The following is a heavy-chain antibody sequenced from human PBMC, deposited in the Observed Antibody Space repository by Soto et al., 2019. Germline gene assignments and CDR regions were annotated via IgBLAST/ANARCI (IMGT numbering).Heavy chain of an antibody. CDR1: GYTFTSYD. CDR2: MNPNSGNT. Sequence: QVQRVQSGAEVKKPGASVKVSCKASGYTFTSYDINWVRQATGQGLEWMGWMNPNSGNTGYAQKFQGRVTMTRNTSISTAYMELSSLRSEDTAVYYCARIRGYSGYDLSYGMDVWGQGTTVTVSS. CDR3: ARIRGYSGYDLSYGMDV. J-gene: IGHJ6*02. D-gene: IGHD5-12*01. V-gene: IGHV1-8*01.